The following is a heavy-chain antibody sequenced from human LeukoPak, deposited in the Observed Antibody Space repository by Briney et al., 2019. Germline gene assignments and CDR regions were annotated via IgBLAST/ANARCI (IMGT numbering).Heavy chain of an antibody. CDR3: ARDRVAAAGPTTRPYYYYYGMDV. J-gene: IGHJ6*02. V-gene: IGHV3-53*01. CDR1: GFTVSSNY. Sequence: GGSLRLSCAPSGFTVSSNYMSWVRQAPGKGLEWVSVIYSGGSTYYADSVKGRFTISRDNSKNTLYLQMNSLRAEDTAVYYCARDRVAAAGPTTRPYYYYYGMDVWGQGTTVTVSS. D-gene: IGHD6-13*01. CDR2: IYSGGST.